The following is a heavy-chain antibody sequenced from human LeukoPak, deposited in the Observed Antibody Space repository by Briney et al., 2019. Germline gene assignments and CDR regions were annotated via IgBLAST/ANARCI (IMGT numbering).Heavy chain of an antibody. J-gene: IGHJ4*02. D-gene: IGHD3-10*01. Sequence: ASVKVSCKASGYTFTGYYVHWVRQAPGQGLEWMGWINPNTGDTNYAQKFQGRVTMTRDTSINTAYMDLSGLRSDDTAVYYCSRYYCYFDYWGQGTLVTVSS. V-gene: IGHV1-2*02. CDR3: SRYYCYFDY. CDR1: GYTFTGYY. CDR2: INPNTGDT.